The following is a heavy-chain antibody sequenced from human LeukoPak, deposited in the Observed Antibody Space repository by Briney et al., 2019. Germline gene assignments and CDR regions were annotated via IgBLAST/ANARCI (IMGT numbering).Heavy chain of an antibody. Sequence: GASVKVSCKASGYTFTGYYMHWVRQAPGQGLEWMGWINPNSGGTNYAQKFQGRVTMTRDTSISTAYMELSRLRSEDTAVYYCARSYSSGPVVYFDYWGQGTLVTVSS. CDR1: GYTFTGYY. CDR2: INPNSGGT. V-gene: IGHV1-2*02. CDR3: ARSYSSGPVVYFDY. J-gene: IGHJ4*02. D-gene: IGHD6-19*01.